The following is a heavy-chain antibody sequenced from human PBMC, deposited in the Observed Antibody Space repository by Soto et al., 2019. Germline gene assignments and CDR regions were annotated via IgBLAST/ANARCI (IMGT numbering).Heavy chain of an antibody. CDR3: ATGHINWNPRVVY. CDR2: LSASGFT. CDR1: GFTFSSNA. Sequence: PGGSLRLSCAASGFTFSSNAMSWVRQAPGKGLEWVSALSASGFTFYADSVKGRFSISRDNSENTLHLQMNSLRAEDTAIYYCATGHINWNPRVVYWGQGTLVTVSS. V-gene: IGHV3-23*01. D-gene: IGHD1-1*01. J-gene: IGHJ4*02.